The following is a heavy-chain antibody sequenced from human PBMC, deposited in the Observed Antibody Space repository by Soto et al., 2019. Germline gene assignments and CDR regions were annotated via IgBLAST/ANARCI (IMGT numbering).Heavy chain of an antibody. D-gene: IGHD3-22*01. CDR1: GFTFSDYY. Sequence: RLSCAASGFTFSDYYMSWIRQAPGKGLEWVSYIGSSDNIIYYADSVKGRFTISRDNAKNSLYLQMNSLRAEDTAVYYCARDLGYYESSGYFDYWGQGTLVTVSS. CDR2: IGSSDNII. V-gene: IGHV3-11*01. CDR3: ARDLGYYESSGYFDY. J-gene: IGHJ4*02.